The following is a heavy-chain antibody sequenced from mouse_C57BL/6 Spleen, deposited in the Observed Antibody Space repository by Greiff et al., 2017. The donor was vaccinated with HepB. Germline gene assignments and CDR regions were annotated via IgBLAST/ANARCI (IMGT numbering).Heavy chain of an antibody. J-gene: IGHJ1*03. D-gene: IGHD1-1*01. CDR1: GYTFTSYW. CDR3: ARQGGSSPQWYFDV. Sequence: VQLQQPGAELVRPGSSVKLSCKASGYTFTSYWMDWVKQRPGQGLEWIGNIYPSDSETHYNQKFKDKAPLTVDKSSSTAYMQLSSLTSEDSAVYYCARQGGSSPQWYFDVWGTGTTVTVSS. V-gene: IGHV1-61*01. CDR2: IYPSDSET.